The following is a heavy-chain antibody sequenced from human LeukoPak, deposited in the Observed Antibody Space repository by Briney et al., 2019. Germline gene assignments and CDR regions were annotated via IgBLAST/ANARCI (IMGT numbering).Heavy chain of an antibody. J-gene: IGHJ4*02. CDR2: INHSGST. CDR1: GGSFSGYY. CDR3: ARVTAARRGVDY. Sequence: SETLSLTCAVYGGSFSGYYGSWIRQPPGKGLEWIGEINHSGSTNYNPSLKSRVTISVDTSKNQFSLKLSSVTAADTAVYYCARVTAARRGVDYWGQGTLVTVSS. V-gene: IGHV4-34*01. D-gene: IGHD6-6*01.